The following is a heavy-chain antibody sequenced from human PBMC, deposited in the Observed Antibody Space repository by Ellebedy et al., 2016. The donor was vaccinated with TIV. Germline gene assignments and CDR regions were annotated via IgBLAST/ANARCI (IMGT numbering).Heavy chain of an antibody. Sequence: MPSETLSLTCAVSGGSISMTNWWCWVRQPPGKGLEWIGHIPFSGFTSYSPSLRGRVTMSIDTSKTQFSLKLASVTAADTAVYYCARGHCRGVGCQLYYHDYWGQGVLVTVSS. J-gene: IGHJ4*02. CDR2: IPFSGFT. CDR1: GGSISMTNW. V-gene: IGHV4-4*02. D-gene: IGHD2-15*01. CDR3: ARGHCRGVGCQLYYHDY.